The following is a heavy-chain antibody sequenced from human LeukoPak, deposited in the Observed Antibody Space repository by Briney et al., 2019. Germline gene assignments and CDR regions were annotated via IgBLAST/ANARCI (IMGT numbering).Heavy chain of an antibody. J-gene: IGHJ4*02. Sequence: GGSLRLSCTASGFTFSSYSMNWVRQAPGKGLEWVSSISSSSSYICYADSMKGRFTISRDNARNSLYLQMNSLRAEDTALYYCAQGLYGAAYWGQGTLVTVSS. D-gene: IGHD4-17*01. CDR3: AQGLYGAAY. CDR1: GFTFSSYS. CDR2: ISSSSSYI. V-gene: IGHV3-21*01.